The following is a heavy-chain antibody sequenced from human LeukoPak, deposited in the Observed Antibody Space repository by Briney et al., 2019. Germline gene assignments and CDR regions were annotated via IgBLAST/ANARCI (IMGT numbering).Heavy chain of an antibody. CDR3: VRPGLAVAGYYYMDV. CDR2: IYPGDSDT. CDR1: GYSFTSYW. Sequence: GESLKISCKGSGYSFTSYWIGWVRQMPGKGLEWMGIIYPGDSDTRYSPSFQGQVTISADKSISTAYLQWSSLKASDTAMYYCVRPGLAVAGYYYMDVWGKGTTVTVSS. J-gene: IGHJ6*03. V-gene: IGHV5-51*01. D-gene: IGHD6-19*01.